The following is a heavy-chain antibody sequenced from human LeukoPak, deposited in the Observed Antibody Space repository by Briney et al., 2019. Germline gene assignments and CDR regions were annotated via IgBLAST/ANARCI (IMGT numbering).Heavy chain of an antibody. CDR2: MSSSGTKI. CDR1: GFTLSDYY. D-gene: IGHD1-26*01. J-gene: IGHJ4*02. Sequence: SGGSLRLSCAASGFTLSDYYMSWIRQAPGRGLEWVSYMSSSGTKIYYTGSGKGRFTIARDIAKKSVYLQMNSLRAEDTAVYYCARGGWETYFDYWGLGTLVTVSS. CDR3: ARGGWETYFDY. V-gene: IGHV3-11*04.